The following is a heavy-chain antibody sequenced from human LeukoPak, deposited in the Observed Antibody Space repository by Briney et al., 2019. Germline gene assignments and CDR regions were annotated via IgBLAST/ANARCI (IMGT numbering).Heavy chain of an antibody. V-gene: IGHV3-30-3*01. CDR2: ISYDGSNK. Sequence: QPGRSLRLSCAASGFTFSSYAMHWVRQAPGKGLEWVAVISYDGSNKYYADSVKGRFTISRDNSKNTLYLQMNSLRAEDTAVYYCAKDLHYYDSSGYYPLVLWRYGMDVWGQGTTVTVSS. CDR3: AKDLHYYDSSGYYPLVLWRYGMDV. J-gene: IGHJ6*02. D-gene: IGHD3-22*01. CDR1: GFTFSSYA.